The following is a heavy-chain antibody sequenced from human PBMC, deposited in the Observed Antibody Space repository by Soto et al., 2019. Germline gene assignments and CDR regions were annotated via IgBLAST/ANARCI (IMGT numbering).Heavy chain of an antibody. CDR3: AYGDSRGPFDS. J-gene: IGHJ4*02. CDR2: IYNSGST. V-gene: IGHV4-59*01. CDR1: GGSISSYY. Sequence: QVQLQESGPGLVRPSETLSLTCTVSGGSISSYYWSWIRPPPGKGLEWIGYIYNSGSTHYNPSLKSRVTISVDTSKNQFSLKLSSVTAADTAVYYCAYGDSRGPFDSCGQGTLVTVSS. D-gene: IGHD4-17*01.